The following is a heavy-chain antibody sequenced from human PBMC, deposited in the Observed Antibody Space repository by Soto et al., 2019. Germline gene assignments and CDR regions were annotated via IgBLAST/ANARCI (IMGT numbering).Heavy chain of an antibody. CDR2: IGVYNGKT. CDR3: ARDRYDGSGYYRIFDY. Sequence: ASVKVSCKASGYTFTSYGITWVRQAPGQGLEWMGWIGVYNGKTDYAQKVQGRVIMTTDTSTSTAYMELKSLRSDDTAVYYCARDRYDGSGYYRIFDYWGQGSLVTVSS. CDR1: GYTFTSYG. J-gene: IGHJ4*02. V-gene: IGHV1-18*01. D-gene: IGHD3-22*01.